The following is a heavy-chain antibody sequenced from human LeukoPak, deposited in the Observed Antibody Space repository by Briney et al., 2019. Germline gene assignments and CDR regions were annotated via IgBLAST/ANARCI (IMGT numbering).Heavy chain of an antibody. D-gene: IGHD2/OR15-2a*01. CDR1: GYTFTGYY. V-gene: IGHV1-2*06. J-gene: IGHJ6*02. CDR3: ARPEKYGPHYYYGMDV. Sequence: ASVKVSCKASGYTFTGYYMHWVRQAPGQGLEWMGRINPNSGGTNYAQKFQGRVTMTRDTSISTAYMELSRLRSDDTAVYYCARPEKYGPHYYYGMDVRGQGTTVTVSS. CDR2: INPNSGGT.